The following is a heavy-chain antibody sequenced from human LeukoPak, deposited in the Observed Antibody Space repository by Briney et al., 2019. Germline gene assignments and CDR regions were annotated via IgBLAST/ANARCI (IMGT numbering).Heavy chain of an antibody. CDR2: ISSSSSYI. J-gene: IGHJ4*02. CDR1: GFTFSSYS. CDR3: ARDPYCGGDCYSEPFDY. Sequence: GGSLRLSCAASGFTFSSYSMNWVRRAPGKGLEWVSSISSSSSYIYYADSVKGRFTISRDNAKNSLYLQMNSLRAEDTAVYYCARDPYCGGDCYSEPFDYWGQGTLVTVSS. D-gene: IGHD2-21*02. V-gene: IGHV3-21*01.